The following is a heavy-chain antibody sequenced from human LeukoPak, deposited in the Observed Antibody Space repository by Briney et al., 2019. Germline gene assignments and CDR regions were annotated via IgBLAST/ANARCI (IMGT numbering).Heavy chain of an antibody. CDR1: GFTFSSYS. Sequence: GGSLRLSCAASGFTFSSYSMNWVRQAPGKGLEWVSSISSSSSFIYYADSVKGRFTISRDNAKNSLYLQMNSLRAEDTAVYYCARDRSGSYGYWGQGTLVTVSS. CDR3: ARDRSGSYGY. V-gene: IGHV3-21*01. J-gene: IGHJ4*02. CDR2: ISSSSSFI. D-gene: IGHD1-26*01.